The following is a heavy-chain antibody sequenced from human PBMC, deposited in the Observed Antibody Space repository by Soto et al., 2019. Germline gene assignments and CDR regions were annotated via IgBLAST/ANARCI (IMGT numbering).Heavy chain of an antibody. V-gene: IGHV1-2*04. CDR2: INPNSGGT. D-gene: IGHD4-17*01. CDR1: GYSFSAYY. J-gene: IGHJ6*03. CDR3: PRQSGGTTATLDYYYFYMDV. Sequence: QVQLVQSGAEVKKPGASVRVSCKASGYSFSAYYIHWMRQAPGQGLEWMGWINPNSGGTKFAQKFQGWVTMTRDTSTSTAYMELITLKSDDTAVYFCPRQSGGTTATLDYYYFYMDVWCKGTTVTVSS.